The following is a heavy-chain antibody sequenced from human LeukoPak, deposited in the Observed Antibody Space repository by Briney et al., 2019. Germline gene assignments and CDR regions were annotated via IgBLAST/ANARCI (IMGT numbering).Heavy chain of an antibody. CDR2: IYYSGST. CDR1: GGSISSSSYY. Sequence: KPSETLSLTCTVSGGSISSSSYYWNWTRQPPGKGLEWIGYIYYSGSTNYNPSLKSRVTISVDTSKNQFSLKLSSVTAADTAVYFCARQLRGEAVAGHLQPFDYWGQGTLVTVSS. CDR3: ARQLRGEAVAGHLQPFDY. J-gene: IGHJ4*02. D-gene: IGHD6-19*01. V-gene: IGHV4-61*05.